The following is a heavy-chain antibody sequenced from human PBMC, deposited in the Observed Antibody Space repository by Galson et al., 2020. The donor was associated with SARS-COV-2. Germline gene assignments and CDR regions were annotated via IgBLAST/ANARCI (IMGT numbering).Heavy chain of an antibody. V-gene: IGHV4-39*02. J-gene: IGHJ4*02. CDR3: AREGSKIAVAGTSFDY. D-gene: IGHD6-19*01. Sequence: YTGSTYYNPSLKSRVTISVDTSKKQFSLRLRSVTAADTSVYYCAREGSKIAVAGTSFDYWGQGTLVTISS. CDR2: YTGST.